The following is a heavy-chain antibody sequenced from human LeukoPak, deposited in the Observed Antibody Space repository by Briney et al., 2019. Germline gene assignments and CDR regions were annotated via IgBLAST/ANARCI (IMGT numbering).Heavy chain of an antibody. J-gene: IGHJ4*02. CDR1: GGSISSYY. Sequence: SSETLSLTCTVPGGSISSYYGTWIRQPAGKGLEWIGRIFTSGSTNYNPSLKSRVTMSVDTSKNQFSLKLSSVTAADTAVYYCAGDSLAVAGTDYWAQGTLVTVSS. V-gene: IGHV4-4*07. CDR2: IFTSGST. D-gene: IGHD6-19*01. CDR3: AGDSLAVAGTDY.